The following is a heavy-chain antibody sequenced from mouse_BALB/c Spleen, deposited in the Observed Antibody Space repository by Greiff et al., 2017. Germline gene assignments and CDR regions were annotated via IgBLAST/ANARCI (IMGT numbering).Heavy chain of an antibody. CDR3: ARQYYKVFAY. D-gene: IGHD2-12*01. V-gene: IGHV5-12-1*01. Sequence: EVKLVESGGGLVKPGGSLKLSCAASGFAFSSYDMSWVRQTPEKRLEWVAYISSGGGSTYYPDTVKGRFTISRDNAKNTLYLQMSSLKSEDTAMYYCARQYYKVFAYWGQGTLVTVSA. J-gene: IGHJ3*01. CDR1: GFAFSSYD. CDR2: ISSGGGST.